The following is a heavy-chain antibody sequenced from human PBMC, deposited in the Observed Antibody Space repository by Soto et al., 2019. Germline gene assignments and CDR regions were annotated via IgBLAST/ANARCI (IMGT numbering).Heavy chain of an antibody. J-gene: IGHJ4*02. CDR1: GYTFTSYG. D-gene: IGHD3-22*01. Sequence: GASVKVSCKASGYTFTSYGISWVRQAPGQGLEWMGWISAYNGNTNYAQKLQGRVTMTTDTSTSTAYMELRSLRSDDTAVYYCARDQYYYDSSGYYPRFDYWGQGTLVTVSS. CDR2: ISAYNGNT. CDR3: ARDQYYYDSSGYYPRFDY. V-gene: IGHV1-18*04.